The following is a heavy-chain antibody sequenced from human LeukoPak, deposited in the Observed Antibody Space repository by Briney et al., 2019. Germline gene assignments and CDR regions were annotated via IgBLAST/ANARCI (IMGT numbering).Heavy chain of an antibody. CDR1: GFTVSSNY. Sequence: PGGSLRLSCAASGFTVSSNYMSWVRQAPGKGLEWVSVIYSGGSTYYADSVKGRFTISRDNSKNTLYLQMNSLRAEDTAVYYCAREGDYYGSGSNYFDYWGQGTLVTVSS. D-gene: IGHD3-10*01. CDR3: AREGDYYGSGSNYFDY. J-gene: IGHJ4*02. CDR2: IYSGGST. V-gene: IGHV3-66*01.